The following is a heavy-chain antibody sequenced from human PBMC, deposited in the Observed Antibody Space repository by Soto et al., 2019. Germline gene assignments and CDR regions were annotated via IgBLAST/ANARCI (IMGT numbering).Heavy chain of an antibody. CDR3: ASPTYYYGSGSYRNLFQH. V-gene: IGHV1-69*01. D-gene: IGHD3-10*01. J-gene: IGHJ1*01. Sequence: QVQLVQSGAEVKKPGSSVKVSCKASGGTFSSYAISWVRQAPGQGLEWMGGIIPIFGTASYAQKFQGRVTITADESTSTAYMELSSLRSEDTAVYYCASPTYYYGSGSYRNLFQHWGQGTLVTVSS. CDR1: GGTFSSYA. CDR2: IIPIFGTA.